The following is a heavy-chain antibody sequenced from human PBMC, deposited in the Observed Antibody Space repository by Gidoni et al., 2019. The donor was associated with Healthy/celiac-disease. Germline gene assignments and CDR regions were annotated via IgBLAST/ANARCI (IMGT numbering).Heavy chain of an antibody. CDR3: ARDLIPARMDV. D-gene: IGHD6-25*01. V-gene: IGHV4-4*02. Sequence: QVQLQESGPGLVKPSGTLSLTVPVSGGPISSSHWWTWVRQPPGKGLEWIGESYHSGSTNYNPSLRSRVTISLDMSENQFSLKLTSVTAADTAVYYCARDLIPARMDVWGKGTTVTVSS. CDR2: SYHSGST. CDR1: GGPISSSHW. J-gene: IGHJ6*04.